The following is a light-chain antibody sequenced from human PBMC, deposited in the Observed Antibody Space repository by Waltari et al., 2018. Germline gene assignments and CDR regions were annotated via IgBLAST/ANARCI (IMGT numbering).Light chain of an antibody. Sequence: LMTQSPATLSLSPGETATLSCRASHSVSKNFAWYQQTPGQPPRLLIHGASSRAPGIPARFSGDGSGTEFTHNISSLQSEDFALYYCQQYYFWPITFGQGTRLEIK. CDR2: GAS. CDR3: QQYYFWPIT. J-gene: IGKJ5*01. V-gene: IGKV3-15*01. CDR1: HSVSKN.